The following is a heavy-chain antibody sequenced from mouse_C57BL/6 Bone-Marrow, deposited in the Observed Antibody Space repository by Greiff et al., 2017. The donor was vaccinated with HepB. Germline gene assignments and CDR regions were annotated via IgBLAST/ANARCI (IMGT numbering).Heavy chain of an antibody. CDR1: GFNIKDYY. CDR2: IDPEDGDT. Sequence: EVQLQQSGAELVRPGASVKLSCTASGFNIKDYYMHWVKQRPEQGLEWIGRIDPEDGDTEYAPKFQGKATMTADTSSNTAYLQLSSLTSEDTAVYYCAAWGDDVGYYFDYWGQGTTLTVSA. D-gene: IGHD2-2*01. J-gene: IGHJ2*01. CDR3: AAWGDDVGYYFDY. V-gene: IGHV14-1*01.